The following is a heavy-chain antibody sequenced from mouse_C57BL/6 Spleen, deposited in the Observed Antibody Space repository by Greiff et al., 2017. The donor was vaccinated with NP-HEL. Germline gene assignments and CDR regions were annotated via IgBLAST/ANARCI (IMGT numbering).Heavy chain of an antibody. CDR2: ISSGGSYT. Sequence: EVKLMESGGDLVKPGGSLKLSCAASGFTFSSYGMSWVRQTPDKRLEWVATISSGGSYTYYPDSVKGRFTIDRDNATNTLYLQMRSLKSEDTAMYDCERQWCITTVPFAYWGQGTMVTVSA. CDR3: ERQWCITTVPFAY. V-gene: IGHV5-6*01. D-gene: IGHD1-1*01. J-gene: IGHJ3*01. CDR1: GFTFSSYG.